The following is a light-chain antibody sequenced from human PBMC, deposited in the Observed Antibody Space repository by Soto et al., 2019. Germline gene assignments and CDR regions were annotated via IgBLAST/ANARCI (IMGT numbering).Light chain of an antibody. CDR1: SSDVGGYNY. V-gene: IGLV2-8*01. CDR2: EVN. J-gene: IGLJ1*01. Sequence: QSALTQPPSASGSPGQSVTISCTGTSSDVGGYNYVSWYQQHPDKVPKLMVYEVNKRPSGVPDRFSGSKSGNTASLTVSGLQAEDEAYYYCTSYAGGNNVFGTGTKLTVL. CDR3: TSYAGGNNV.